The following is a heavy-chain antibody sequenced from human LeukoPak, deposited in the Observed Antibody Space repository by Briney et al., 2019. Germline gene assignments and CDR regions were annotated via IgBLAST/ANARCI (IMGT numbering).Heavy chain of an antibody. D-gene: IGHD6-19*01. V-gene: IGHV3-66*02. CDR1: GFTVSNNY. Sequence: PGGSLRLSCAPSGFTVSNNYMSWVRQAPGKGLEWVSVIYSGGRTYYEDSVKGRFTISRDNSKNTLYLQMNSLRAEDTAVYYCARAYSSGWVALDYWGQGTLVTVSS. J-gene: IGHJ4*02. CDR2: IYSGGRT. CDR3: ARAYSSGWVALDY.